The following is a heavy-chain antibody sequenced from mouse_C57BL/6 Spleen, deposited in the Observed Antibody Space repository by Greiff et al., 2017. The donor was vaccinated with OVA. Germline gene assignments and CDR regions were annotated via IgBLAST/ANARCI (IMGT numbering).Heavy chain of an antibody. D-gene: IGHD2-3*01. CDR3: ARFYDLYAMDY. V-gene: IGHV1-52*01. J-gene: IGHJ4*01. Sequence: QVQLKQPGAELVRPGSSVKLSCKASGYTFTSYWMHWVKQRPIQGLEWIGNIDPSDSETHYNQKFKDKATLTVDKSSSTAYMQLSSLTSEDSAVYYCARFYDLYAMDYWGQGTSVTVSS. CDR1: GYTFTSYW. CDR2: IDPSDSET.